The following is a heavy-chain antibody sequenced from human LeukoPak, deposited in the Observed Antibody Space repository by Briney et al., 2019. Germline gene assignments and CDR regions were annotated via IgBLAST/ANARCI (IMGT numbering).Heavy chain of an antibody. Sequence: GASVKVSCKASGYTFTSYGISWVRQAPGQGLEWMGWISGYNGNTNSAQKFRGRVTMTTDTSTSTAYMELRSLRSDDTAVYYCARGPYSSGWYVRDCYFDYWGQGTLVTVSS. J-gene: IGHJ4*02. CDR1: GYTFTSYG. D-gene: IGHD6-19*01. V-gene: IGHV1-18*01. CDR2: ISGYNGNT. CDR3: ARGPYSSGWYVRDCYFDY.